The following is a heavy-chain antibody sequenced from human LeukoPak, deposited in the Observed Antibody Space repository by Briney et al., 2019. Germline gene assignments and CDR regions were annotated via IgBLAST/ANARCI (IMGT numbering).Heavy chain of an antibody. CDR2: IYHSGST. D-gene: IGHD6-19*01. V-gene: IGHV4-38-2*01. Sequence: SETLSLTCAVSGYSFSSGYYWGWIRQPPGKGLEWIGSIYHSGSTYYNPSLKSRVTISVDTSKNQFSLKLSSVTAADTAVYYCASFSVAGTIHFDYWGQGTLVTVSS. CDR1: GYSFSSGYY. J-gene: IGHJ4*02. CDR3: ASFSVAGTIHFDY.